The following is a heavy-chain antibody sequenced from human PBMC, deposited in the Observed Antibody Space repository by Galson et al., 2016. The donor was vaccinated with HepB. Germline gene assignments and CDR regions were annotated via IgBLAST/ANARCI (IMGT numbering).Heavy chain of an antibody. CDR2: INSDGSST. J-gene: IGHJ4*02. D-gene: IGHD2-2*01. V-gene: IGHV3-74*01. Sequence: LRLSCAASGFTFSTYWMHWVRHAPGKGLVYVSRINSDGSSTTYADSVKGRFTISRDNAKNALYLQMNSLRAEDTAVYYCARTIVAVPGANDYFDYWGQGTLVTVSS. CDR3: ARTIVAVPGANDYFDY. CDR1: GFTFSTYW.